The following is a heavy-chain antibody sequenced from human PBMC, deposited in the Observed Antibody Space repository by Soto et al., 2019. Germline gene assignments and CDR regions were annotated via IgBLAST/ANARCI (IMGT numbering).Heavy chain of an antibody. J-gene: IGHJ3*02. V-gene: IGHV3-30-3*01. CDR3: AIIATSGGGDAFDI. CDR2: ILSDEINK. CDR1: GFTFSNYA. D-gene: IGHD6-13*01. Sequence: QVQLVESGGGVVQPGRSLRLSCAASGFTFSNYAMHWVRQAPGKGLEWVADILSDEINKYSADSVKGRFTISRDNSTNTLYLQMNSLSPEDTAVYYCAIIATSGGGDAFDIWGQGTMVTVSS.